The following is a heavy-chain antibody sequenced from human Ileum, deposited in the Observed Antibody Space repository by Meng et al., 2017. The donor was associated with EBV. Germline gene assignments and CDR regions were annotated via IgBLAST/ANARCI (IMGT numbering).Heavy chain of an antibody. V-gene: IGHV4-4*02. CDR1: GDSINSNCW. Sequence: QRQLQAPVPGQAQPSGTLSLTCAVSGDSINSNCWWSWVRQPPGKGLEWIGEIYHSGSTNYNPSFKSRVTMSVDKSKNQISLNLSSVTAADTAVYYCASGRDYAWHSWGRGTLVTVSS. D-gene: IGHD4-17*01. J-gene: IGHJ4*02. CDR3: ASGRDYAWHS. CDR2: IYHSGST.